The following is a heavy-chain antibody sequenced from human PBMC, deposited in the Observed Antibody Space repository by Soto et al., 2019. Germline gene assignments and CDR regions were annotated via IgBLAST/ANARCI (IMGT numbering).Heavy chain of an antibody. CDR2: IYNDDST. V-gene: IGHV3-53*01. CDR1: GFSVSGSY. D-gene: IGHD3-22*01. Sequence: TGGSLRLSCAASGFSVSGSYMTWVRQAPRKGLQWVSLIYNDDSTYYADSVKGRFTISRDNSKNTLDLQMNSLRVEDTAVYYCSTSDYLDTSGSDYWGQGTLVTVSS. CDR3: STSDYLDTSGSDY. J-gene: IGHJ4*02.